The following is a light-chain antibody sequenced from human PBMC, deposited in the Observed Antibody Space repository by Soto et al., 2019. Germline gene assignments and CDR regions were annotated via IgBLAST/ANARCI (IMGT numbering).Light chain of an antibody. Sequence: DIQMTQSPSSLSASVGDRVTITCRASQSISSYLNWYQQKPGKAPKLLIYAAYSLQSGVPSRFSGRRSGTDFTLTISSLQPEDFATYYCQQSYSTPRFTFGPGTKVDIK. J-gene: IGKJ3*01. CDR3: QQSYSTPRFT. V-gene: IGKV1-39*01. CDR1: QSISSY. CDR2: AAY.